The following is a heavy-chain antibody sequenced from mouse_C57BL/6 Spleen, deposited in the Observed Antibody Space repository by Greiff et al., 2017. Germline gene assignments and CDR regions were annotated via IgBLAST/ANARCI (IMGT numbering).Heavy chain of an antibody. CDR3: ARERDFYYGSSYPY. CDR1: GFTFSDYY. Sequence: GKLVESEGGLVQPGSSMKLSCTASGFTFSDYYMAWVRQVPEKGLEWVANIKYDGSNTYYLDSLKSRFVISRDNAKNILYLQMSSLRSEDTATYYCARERDFYYGSSYPYWGQGTLVTVSA. V-gene: IGHV5-16*01. J-gene: IGHJ3*01. CDR2: IKYDGSNT. D-gene: IGHD1-1*01.